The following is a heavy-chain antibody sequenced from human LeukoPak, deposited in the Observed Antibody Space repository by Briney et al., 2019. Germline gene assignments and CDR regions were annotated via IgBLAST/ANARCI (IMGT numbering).Heavy chain of an antibody. CDR2: IYHSGST. D-gene: IGHD2-15*01. J-gene: IGHJ6*03. CDR1: GGSISSSNW. CDR3: ARRSLGYCSGGSCYSGLYYYYYYMDV. V-gene: IGHV4-4*02. Sequence: PSETLSLTCAVSGGSISSSNWWSWVRQPPGKGLEWIGEIYHSGSTNYNPSLKSRVTISVDKSKNQFSLKLSSVTAADTAVYYCARRSLGYCSGGSCYSGLYYYYYYMDVWGKGTTVTISS.